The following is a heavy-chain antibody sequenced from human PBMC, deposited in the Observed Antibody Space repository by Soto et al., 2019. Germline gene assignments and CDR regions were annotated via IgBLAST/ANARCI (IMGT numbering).Heavy chain of an antibody. D-gene: IGHD3-3*01. V-gene: IGHV4-59*12. CDR3: ARGSKKLYYDFWSGYPQFDY. J-gene: IGHJ4*02. Sequence: PSETLSLTCAVSGGSISNYYWSWIRQPPGKGQEWIGYFYYTGITNYNPSLKSRISMSVDTSKNQFSLKLNSVTPEDTAVYYCARGSKKLYYDFWSGYPQFDYWGQGTLVTVSS. CDR1: GGSISNYY. CDR2: FYYTGIT.